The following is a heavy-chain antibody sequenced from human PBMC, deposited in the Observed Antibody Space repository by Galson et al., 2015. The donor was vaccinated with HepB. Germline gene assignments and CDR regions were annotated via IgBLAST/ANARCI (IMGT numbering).Heavy chain of an antibody. CDR1: GGTFSSYT. D-gene: IGHD3-9*01. V-gene: IGHV1-69*02. Sequence: SVKVSCKASGGTFSSYTISWVRQAPGQGLEWMGRIIPILGIANYAQKFQGRVTITADKSTSTAYMELSSLRAEDTAVYYCARANPYYDILTGWYIWGQGTMVTVSS. CDR2: IIPILGIA. J-gene: IGHJ3*02. CDR3: ARANPYYDILTGWYI.